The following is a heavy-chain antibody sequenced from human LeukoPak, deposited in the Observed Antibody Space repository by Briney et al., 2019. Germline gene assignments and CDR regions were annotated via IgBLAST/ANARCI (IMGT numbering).Heavy chain of an antibody. CDR3: ARDYYDSGSYGGISFDY. D-gene: IGHD3-10*01. J-gene: IGHJ4*02. Sequence: GGSLRLSCAASGFTFSDNYMSWIRQAPGKGLEWVSGISNSDGSTYNADSVKGRFIISRDDSKNTLYLQMNSLRAEDTAVYYCARDYYDSGSYGGISFDYWGQGTLVTVSS. V-gene: IGHV3-23*01. CDR2: ISNSDGST. CDR1: GFTFSDNY.